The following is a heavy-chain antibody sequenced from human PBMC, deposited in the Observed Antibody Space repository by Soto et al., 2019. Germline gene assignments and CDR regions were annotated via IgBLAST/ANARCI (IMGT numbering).Heavy chain of an antibody. CDR1: GGSITSYY. J-gene: IGHJ5*02. CDR2: IYYSGST. CDR3: ARHLGYCSTTSCYPWFDP. V-gene: IGHV4-59*08. D-gene: IGHD2-2*01. Sequence: SETLSLTCPVSGGSITSYYWSWIRQPPGKGLEWIGYIYYSGSTNYNPSLKSRVTISVDTSKNQFSLKLSSVTAADTAVYYCARHLGYCSTTSCYPWFDPWGQGTLVTVSS.